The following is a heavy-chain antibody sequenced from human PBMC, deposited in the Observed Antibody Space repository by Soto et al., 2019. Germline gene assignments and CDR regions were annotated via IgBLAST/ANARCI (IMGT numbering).Heavy chain of an antibody. V-gene: IGHV1-8*01. Sequence: ASVKVSCKASGYTFTSYDINWVRQATGQGLEWMGWMNPNSGNTGYAQKFQGRVTMTRNTSISTAYMELSSLRSEDTAVYYCARCRYRGGYYYYYMDVWGIGTTVTVSS. D-gene: IGHD5-18*01. J-gene: IGHJ6*03. CDR1: GYTFTSYD. CDR3: ARCRYRGGYYYYYMDV. CDR2: MNPNSGNT.